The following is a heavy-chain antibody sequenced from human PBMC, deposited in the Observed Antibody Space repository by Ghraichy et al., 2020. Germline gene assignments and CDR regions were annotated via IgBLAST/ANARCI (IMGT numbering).Heavy chain of an antibody. D-gene: IGHD2-15*01. Sequence: ASVKVSCKASRYTFTGYYIHWVRQAPGQGLEWMGWIYPNSGGTNYAQKFEGRVTMTRDTSITTAYMELSRLRSDDTSVYYCARGYCSGGSCWDTFDIWGQGTMVTVSS. J-gene: IGHJ3*02. CDR3: ARGYCSGGSCWDTFDI. CDR1: RYTFTGYY. V-gene: IGHV1-2*02. CDR2: IYPNSGGT.